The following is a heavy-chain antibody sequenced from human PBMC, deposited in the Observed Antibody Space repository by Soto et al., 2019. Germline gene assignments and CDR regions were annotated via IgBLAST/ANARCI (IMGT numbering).Heavy chain of an antibody. D-gene: IGHD3-9*01. J-gene: IGHJ3*02. Sequence: GASVKVSCKVSGYTLTELSMHWVRQAPGKGLEWMGGFDPEDGETIYAQKFQGRVTMTEDTSTDTAYMELSSLRSEDTAVYYCATLGGRYYDILTGYPRAFDIWGQGTMVTVSS. CDR3: ATLGGRYYDILTGYPRAFDI. CDR1: GYTLTELS. CDR2: FDPEDGET. V-gene: IGHV1-24*01.